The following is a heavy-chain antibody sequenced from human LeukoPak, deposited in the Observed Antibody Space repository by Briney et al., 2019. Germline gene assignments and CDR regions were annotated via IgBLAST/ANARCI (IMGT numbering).Heavy chain of an antibody. CDR1: GFTFSSYV. CDR2: IYSDGST. Sequence: GGSLRLSCAASGFTFSSYVMSWVRQAPGKGLEWVSIIYSDGSTYYADSVRGRFTISRDISKNTLSLQMNNLRAEDTAVYYCARGGYRFGYAAYWGQGSLVTVSS. J-gene: IGHJ4*02. CDR3: ARGGYRFGYAAY. D-gene: IGHD5-18*01. V-gene: IGHV3-53*01.